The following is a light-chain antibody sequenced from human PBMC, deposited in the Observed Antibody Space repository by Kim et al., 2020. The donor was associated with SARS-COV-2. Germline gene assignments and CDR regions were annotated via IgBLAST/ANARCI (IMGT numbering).Light chain of an antibody. J-gene: IGLJ1*01. Sequence: GQSITISCTGTSSGVGAYDYVSWYQQHPGEAPKVMIYDVSNRPSGVSDRFSGSKSGNTASLTISGLQAEDEADYYCSSYTSSSLYVFGTGTKVTVL. CDR3: SSYTSSSLYV. V-gene: IGLV2-14*03. CDR1: SSGVGAYDY. CDR2: DVS.